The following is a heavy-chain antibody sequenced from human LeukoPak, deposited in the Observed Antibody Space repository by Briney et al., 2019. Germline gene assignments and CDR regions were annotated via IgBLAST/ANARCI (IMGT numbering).Heavy chain of an antibody. J-gene: IGHJ6*03. D-gene: IGHD6-13*01. CDR3: TTVGWQQLGTYYHYMDV. Sequence: PGGSLRLSCAASGFTFSNAWMSWVRQAPGKGLEWVGRIKSKTDGGTTDYAAPVKGRFTISRDDPKNTLYLQMNSLKTEDTAVYYCTTVGWQQLGTYYHYMDVWGKGTTVTVSS. CDR1: GFTFSNAW. V-gene: IGHV3-15*01. CDR2: IKSKTDGGTT.